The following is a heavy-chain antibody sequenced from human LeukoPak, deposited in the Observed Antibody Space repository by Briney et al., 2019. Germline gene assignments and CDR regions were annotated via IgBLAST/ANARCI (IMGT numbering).Heavy chain of an antibody. Sequence: GGSLRLSCAASGFTFSNYGMHWVRQAPGKGLEWVAVIWYDGSNKYYADSVKGRFTISRDNSKNTLYLQMNSLRAEDTAVYYCAKPRAYSYGAHFDYWGQGTLVTVSS. D-gene: IGHD5-18*01. V-gene: IGHV3-33*06. J-gene: IGHJ4*02. CDR2: IWYDGSNK. CDR3: AKPRAYSYGAHFDY. CDR1: GFTFSNYG.